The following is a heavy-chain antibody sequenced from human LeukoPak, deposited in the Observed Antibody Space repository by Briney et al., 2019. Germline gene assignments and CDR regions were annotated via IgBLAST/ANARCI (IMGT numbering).Heavy chain of an antibody. Sequence: GASVKVSCKASGYTFTSYDINWVRQATGQGLEWMGWMNPNSGNTGYAQKFQGRVTITRNTSISTAYMELSSLRSEDTAVYYCAVMAYYDSWSGYYTLDYWGQGTLVTVSS. CDR3: AVMAYYDSWSGYYTLDY. CDR2: MNPNSGNT. J-gene: IGHJ4*02. V-gene: IGHV1-8*03. CDR1: GYTFTSYD. D-gene: IGHD3-3*01.